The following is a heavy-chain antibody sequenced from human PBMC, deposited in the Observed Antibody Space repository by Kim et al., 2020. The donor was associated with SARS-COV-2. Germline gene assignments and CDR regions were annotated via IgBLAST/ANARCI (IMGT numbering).Heavy chain of an antibody. CDR2: IGGSGGSP. CDR1: GFTFSDYA. V-gene: IGHV3-23*01. D-gene: IGHD6-19*01. CDR3: AKDPVRAVAGPGGVDY. J-gene: IGHJ4*01. Sequence: GGSLRLSCAASGFTFSDYAMSWIRQAPGKGLEWVSIIGGSGGSPQYADSVKGRFTISRDNSKNTLYLQMNSLKADDSAVYYCAKDPVRAVAGPGGVDYWG.